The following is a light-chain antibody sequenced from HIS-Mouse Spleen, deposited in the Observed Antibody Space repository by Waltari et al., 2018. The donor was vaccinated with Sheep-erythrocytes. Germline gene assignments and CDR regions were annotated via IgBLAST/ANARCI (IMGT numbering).Light chain of an antibody. J-gene: IGLJ1*01. CDR2: EVS. Sequence: QSALTQPRSVSGSPGQSVTISCTGTSSDVGGYNYVSWYQQHPGKAPKLLSYEVSNRPSGVPDRVAGSKSGNTASLTISGLQAEDEADYYCCSYAGSYNHVFATGTKVTVL. V-gene: IGLV2-11*01. CDR1: SSDVGGYNY. CDR3: CSYAGSYNHV.